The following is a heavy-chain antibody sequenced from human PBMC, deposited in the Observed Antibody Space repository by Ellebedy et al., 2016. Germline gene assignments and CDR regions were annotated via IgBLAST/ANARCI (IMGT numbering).Heavy chain of an antibody. J-gene: IGHJ3*02. CDR2: IHGDGTTT. Sequence: GGSLRLSCAASDFPFSSYWMHWLRQAPGKGLVWVSRIHGDGTTTDYADSVQGRFTISRDNAKNTLYLQMDSLRAEDTAVYHCAKDPNGDYVGAFDTWGQGTMVTVSS. CDR1: DFPFSSYW. D-gene: IGHD4-17*01. CDR3: AKDPNGDYVGAFDT. V-gene: IGHV3-74*01.